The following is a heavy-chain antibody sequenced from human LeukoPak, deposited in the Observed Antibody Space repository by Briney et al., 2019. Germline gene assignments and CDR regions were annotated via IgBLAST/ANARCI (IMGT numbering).Heavy chain of an antibody. CDR3: ARVGDYSNYVSYYGMDV. J-gene: IGHJ6*02. V-gene: IGHV3-74*01. D-gene: IGHD4-11*01. Sequence: PGGSLRLSCAASGFTFSSYWMPWVRQAPGKGLVWVSRINSDGSSTSYADSAKGRFTISRDNAKNTLYLQMNSLRAEDTAVYYCARVGDYSNYVSYYGMDVWGQGTTVTVSS. CDR1: GFTFSSYW. CDR2: INSDGSST.